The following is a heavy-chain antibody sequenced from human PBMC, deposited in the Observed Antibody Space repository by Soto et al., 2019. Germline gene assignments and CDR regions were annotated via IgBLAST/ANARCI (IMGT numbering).Heavy chain of an antibody. CDR3: ASDRLTKYGEGHLYYFDY. J-gene: IGHJ4*02. CDR1: GGSITDTSYY. Sequence: QLQLQESGPGLVKPSETLSLTCTVSGGSITDTSYYWGWIRQPPWKGLEWMGSIYYSGTTYNNPSLKRRVTMSIDTSKNQFSLKLSSVTAADTAVYYCASDRLTKYGEGHLYYFDYWGQGALVTVSS. V-gene: IGHV4-39*01. CDR2: IYYSGTT. D-gene: IGHD3-3*01.